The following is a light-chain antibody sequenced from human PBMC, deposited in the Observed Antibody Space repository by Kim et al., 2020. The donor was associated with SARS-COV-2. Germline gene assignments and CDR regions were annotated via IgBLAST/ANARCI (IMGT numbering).Light chain of an antibody. CDR1: QDIADY. V-gene: IGKV1-33*01. Sequence: DIQMTQSPSSLSASVGDRVIITCQASQDIADYLNWYQQKPGKAPKLLIYDASNLETGVPPRFSGSGSGTDFTFTISSLQPEDIATYYCQHYDNLPLTFGGGTKVDIK. J-gene: IGKJ4*01. CDR2: DAS. CDR3: QHYDNLPLT.